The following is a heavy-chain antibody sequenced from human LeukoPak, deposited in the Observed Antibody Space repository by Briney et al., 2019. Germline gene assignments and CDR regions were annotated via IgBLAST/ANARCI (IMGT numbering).Heavy chain of an antibody. CDR2: IKEDGSEK. Sequence: QPGGSVRLSCTASGFTFSSFWMSWVRQAPGRGLEWVANIKEDGSEKYYMDSVKGRFTISRDNAKNTLYLQMNSLRAEDTAVYYCAKGRDYYGSGSPDYWGQGTLVTVSS. J-gene: IGHJ4*02. V-gene: IGHV3-7*03. D-gene: IGHD3-10*01. CDR3: AKGRDYYGSGSPDY. CDR1: GFTFSSFW.